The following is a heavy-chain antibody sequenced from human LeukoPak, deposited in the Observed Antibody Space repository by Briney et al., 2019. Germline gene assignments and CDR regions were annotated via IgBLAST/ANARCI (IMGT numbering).Heavy chain of an antibody. D-gene: IGHD3-22*01. CDR1: GFTFNSYE. CDR2: INSGGSAI. CDR3: ARYYYDSSRGAY. J-gene: IGHJ4*02. Sequence: PGGSLRLSCAASGFTFNSYEMNWVRQAPGKGLEWVSYINSGGSAIYYADSVKGRFTISRDNARNTLFLQMNSLRAEDTAVYYCARYYYDSSRGAYWGQGTLVTVSS. V-gene: IGHV3-48*03.